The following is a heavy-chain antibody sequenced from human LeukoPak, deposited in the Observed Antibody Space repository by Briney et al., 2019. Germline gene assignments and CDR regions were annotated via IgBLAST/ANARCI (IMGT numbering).Heavy chain of an antibody. Sequence: PGRSLRLSCAASGFTFSSYGMHWVRQAPGKGLEWVAVIWYDGSNKYYADSVKGRFTISRDNSKNTLYLQMNSLRAEDTAVYSCARPYSSGWYGDFDYWGQGTLVTVSS. CDR1: GFTFSSYG. CDR3: ARPYSSGWYGDFDY. V-gene: IGHV3-33*01. D-gene: IGHD6-19*01. J-gene: IGHJ4*02. CDR2: IWYDGSNK.